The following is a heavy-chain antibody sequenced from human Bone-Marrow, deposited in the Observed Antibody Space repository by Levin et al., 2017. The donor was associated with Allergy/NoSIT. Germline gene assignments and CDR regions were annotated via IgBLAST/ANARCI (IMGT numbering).Heavy chain of an antibody. D-gene: IGHD3-22*01. CDR2: ISYDGGSL. Sequence: GESLKISCVASGFTFSNYGMHWVRQAPGKGLEWVALISYDGGSLYYADSVKGRFTISRDNSKSTLFLQMTSLRAEDTALYYCAKDGAVASSGDYYPLFDHWGQGTLVTVSS. CDR1: GFTFSNYG. V-gene: IGHV3-30*18. CDR3: AKDGAVASSGDYYPLFDH. J-gene: IGHJ4*02.